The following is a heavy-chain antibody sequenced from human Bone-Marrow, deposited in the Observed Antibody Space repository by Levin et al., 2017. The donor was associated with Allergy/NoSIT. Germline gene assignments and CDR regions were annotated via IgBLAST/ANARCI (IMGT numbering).Heavy chain of an antibody. CDR2: IYFDGGA. CDR3: ARGTNYYGSGDY. Sequence: SPTLSLTCSVSGASVSNANYYWTWIRQPPGETLENIGHIYFDGGAHYNPSLSGRVTMSVDTSRNQFSLHLASLTAADAAVYYCARGTNYYGSGDYWGQGILVTVSS. D-gene: IGHD3-10*01. V-gene: IGHV4-61*01. CDR1: GASVSNANYY. J-gene: IGHJ4*02.